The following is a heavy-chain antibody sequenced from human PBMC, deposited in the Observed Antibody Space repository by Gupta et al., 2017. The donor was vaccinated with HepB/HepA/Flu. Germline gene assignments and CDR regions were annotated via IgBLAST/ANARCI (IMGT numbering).Heavy chain of an antibody. Sequence: QVQLVQSGAEVKKPGASVKVSCKASKYTFTSYDINWVQQAPGQGLEWMGWMNPNSGSTGYAQKFQGRVTMIRNTSISTAYMELSSLTSEDTAVYYCARDTRVAIPGTEIRSSGWFDPWGQGTLVTVSS. D-gene: IGHD6-13*01. J-gene: IGHJ5*02. V-gene: IGHV1-8*02. CDR2: MNPNSGST. CDR3: ARDTRVAIPGTEIRSSGWFDP. CDR1: KYTFTSYD.